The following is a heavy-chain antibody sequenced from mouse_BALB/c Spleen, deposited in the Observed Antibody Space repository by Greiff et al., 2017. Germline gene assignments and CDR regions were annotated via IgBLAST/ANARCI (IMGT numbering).Heavy chain of an antibody. CDR3: AREHYYGSSSLYFDV. CDR2: ISTYYGDA. CDR1: GYTFTDYA. J-gene: IGHJ1*01. D-gene: IGHD1-1*01. Sequence: QVQLKQSGAELVRPGVSVKISCKGSGYTFTDYAMHWVKQSHAKSLEWIGVISTYYGDASYNQKFKGKATMTVDKSSSTAYMELARLTSEDSAIYYCAREHYYGSSSLYFDVWGAGTTVTVSS. V-gene: IGHV1S137*01.